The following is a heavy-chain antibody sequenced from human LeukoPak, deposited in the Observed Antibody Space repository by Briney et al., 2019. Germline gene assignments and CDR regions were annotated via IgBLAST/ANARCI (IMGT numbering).Heavy chain of an antibody. CDR2: INPSGGST. V-gene: IGHV1-46*01. CDR1: GYTFTSYY. Sequence: ASVKVSCKASGYTFTSYYMHWVRQAPGQGLEWMGIINPSGGSTSYAQKFQGRVTMTRDTSTSTVYMELSSLRSEDAAVYYCARVLRPEQLMVYPNYYYYGMDVWGQGTTVTVSS. CDR3: ARVLRPEQLMVYPNYYYYGMDV. D-gene: IGHD2-8*01. J-gene: IGHJ6*02.